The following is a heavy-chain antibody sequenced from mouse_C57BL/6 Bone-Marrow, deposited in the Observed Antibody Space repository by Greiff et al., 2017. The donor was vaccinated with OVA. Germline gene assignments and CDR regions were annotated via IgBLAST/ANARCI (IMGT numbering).Heavy chain of an antibody. CDR2: IRLKSDNYAT. V-gene: IGHV6-3*01. J-gene: IGHJ4*01. CDR3: TGLLLWPRYAMDY. D-gene: IGHD2-1*01. CDR1: GFTFSNYW. Sequence: EVHLVESGGGLVQPGGSMKLSCVASGFTFSNYWMNWVRQSPEKGLEWVAQIRLKSDNYATHYAESVKGRFTISRDDSKSSVYLQMNNLRAEDTGIYYCTGLLLWPRYAMDYWGQGTSVTVSS.